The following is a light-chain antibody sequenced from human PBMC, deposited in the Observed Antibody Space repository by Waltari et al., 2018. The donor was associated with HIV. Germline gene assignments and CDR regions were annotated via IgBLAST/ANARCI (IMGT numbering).Light chain of an antibody. CDR1: QGINSY. Sequence: EIVLTQSPATLSLSPGEGATLSCRASQGINSYLVWYQQKPGQAPRLLMYDASNRATDIPARFSGSGSGTDFTLTISSLEPEDFAVYYCQHRNNWPLTFGGGTKVEIK. CDR3: QHRNNWPLT. J-gene: IGKJ4*01. CDR2: DAS. V-gene: IGKV3-11*01.